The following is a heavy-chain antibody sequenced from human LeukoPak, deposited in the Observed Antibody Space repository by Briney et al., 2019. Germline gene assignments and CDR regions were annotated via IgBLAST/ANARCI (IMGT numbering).Heavy chain of an antibody. CDR1: GGSISSSSSY. D-gene: IGHD3-22*01. Sequence: PSETLSLTCTVSGGSISSSSSYWGWIRQPPGKGLEWIGRIYYTGSAYHNPSLKSRITMSVDMSKNQFSLKLSSVTAADTAVYYCARDKFDTKPGVMVITGWDYWGQGTLVTVSS. CDR2: IYYTGSA. CDR3: ARDKFDTKPGVMVITGWDY. J-gene: IGHJ4*02. V-gene: IGHV4-39*07.